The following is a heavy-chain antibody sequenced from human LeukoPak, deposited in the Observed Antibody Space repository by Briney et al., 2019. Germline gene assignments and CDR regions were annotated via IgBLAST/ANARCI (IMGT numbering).Heavy chain of an antibody. CDR3: ARDSSGYYYASDY. CDR2: IYYSGST. CDR1: GGSISSYY. D-gene: IGHD3-22*01. J-gene: IGHJ4*02. V-gene: IGHV4-39*07. Sequence: PSETLSLTCTVSGGSISSYYWGWIRQPPGKGLEWIGSIYYSGSTYYNPSLKSRVTISVDTSKNQFSLKLSSVTAADTAVYYCARDSSGYYYASDYWGQGTLVTVSS.